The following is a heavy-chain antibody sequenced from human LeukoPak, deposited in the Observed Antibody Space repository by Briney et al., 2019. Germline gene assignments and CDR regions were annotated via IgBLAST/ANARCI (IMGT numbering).Heavy chain of an antibody. D-gene: IGHD4-17*01. V-gene: IGHV1-2*02. J-gene: IGHJ4*02. CDR2: INPNRGGT. Sequence: ASVKVSCKASGYTFTGYYIHWARQAPGQGLEWMGWINPNRGGTNYAQKFQGRVTMTRDTSINTVYMELSRLRSDDTAVYYCARVPSDGDHYDYWGQGTLVTVSS. CDR1: GYTFTGYY. CDR3: ARVPSDGDHYDY.